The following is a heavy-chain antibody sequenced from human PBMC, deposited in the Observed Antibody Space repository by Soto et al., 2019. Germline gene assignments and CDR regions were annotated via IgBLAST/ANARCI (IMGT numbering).Heavy chain of an antibody. J-gene: IGHJ6*02. V-gene: IGHV3-30-3*01. CDR2: ISYDGSNK. D-gene: IGHD2-21*02. CDR3: ASIERGLYCGGDCYSDDYGMDV. CDR1: GFTFSSYA. Sequence: PGGSLRLSCAASGFTFSSYAMHWVRQAPGKGLEWVAVISYDGSNKYYADSVKGRFTISRDNSKNTLYLQMNSLRAEDTAVYYCASIERGLYCGGDCYSDDYGMDVWGQGTTVTVSS.